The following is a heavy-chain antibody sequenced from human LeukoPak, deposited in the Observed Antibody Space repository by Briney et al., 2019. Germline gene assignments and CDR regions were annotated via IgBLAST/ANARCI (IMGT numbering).Heavy chain of an antibody. CDR3: ARDGVDTAMVTSYYGMDV. CDR1: GGTFSSYA. J-gene: IGHJ6*02. D-gene: IGHD5-18*01. Sequence: SVTVSCKASGGTFSSYAISWVRQAPGQGLEWMGRIIPILGIANYAQKFQGRVTITADKSTSTAYMELSSLRSEDTAVYYCARDGVDTAMVTSYYGMDVWGQGTTVTVSS. V-gene: IGHV1-69*04. CDR2: IIPILGIA.